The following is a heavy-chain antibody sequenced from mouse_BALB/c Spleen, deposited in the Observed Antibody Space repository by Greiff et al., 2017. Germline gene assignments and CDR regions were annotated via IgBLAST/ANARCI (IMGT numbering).Heavy chain of an antibody. J-gene: IGHJ4*01. CDR3: ARGDLGLYAMDY. Sequence: EVQLQQSGPGLVKPSQSLSLTCTVTGYSITSDYAWNWIRQFPGNKLEWMGYISYSGSTSYNPSLKSRISITRDTSKNQFFLQLNSVTTEDTATYYCARGDLGLYAMDYWGQGTSVTVSS. CDR2: ISYSGST. CDR1: GYSITSDYA. V-gene: IGHV3-2*02.